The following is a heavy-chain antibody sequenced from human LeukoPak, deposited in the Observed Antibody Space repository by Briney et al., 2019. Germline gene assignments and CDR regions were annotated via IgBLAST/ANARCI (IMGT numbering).Heavy chain of an antibody. CDR3: AKETGYSSGWNYMDV. Sequence: GGSLRLSCAVSGFTFSSFSMSWVRQASGKGLEWVSAISGSGGTTSYEASVKGRFTSSTDNSKSTLYLQMNSLRAEDTAVYYCAKETGYSSGWNYMDVWGKGTTVTVSS. J-gene: IGHJ6*03. CDR1: GFTFSSFS. D-gene: IGHD6-19*01. CDR2: ISGSGGTT. V-gene: IGHV3-23*01.